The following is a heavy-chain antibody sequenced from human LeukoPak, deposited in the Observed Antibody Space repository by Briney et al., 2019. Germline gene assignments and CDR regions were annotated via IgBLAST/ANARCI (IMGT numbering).Heavy chain of an antibody. Sequence: GGSLRLSCAASGFTFSSYWMHWVRQAPGKGLEWVAVISYDGSNKYYADSVKGRFTISRDYSKNTLYLQMNSLRAEDTAVYYCARGYDSTGYSLDYYHGMDVWGQGTTVTVSS. CDR1: GFTFSSYW. CDR3: ARGYDSTGYSLDYYHGMDV. V-gene: IGHV3-30*03. D-gene: IGHD3-22*01. CDR2: ISYDGSNK. J-gene: IGHJ6*02.